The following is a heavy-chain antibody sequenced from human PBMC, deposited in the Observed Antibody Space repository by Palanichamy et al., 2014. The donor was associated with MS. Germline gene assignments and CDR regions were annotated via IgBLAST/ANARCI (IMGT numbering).Heavy chain of an antibody. J-gene: IGHJ4*02. D-gene: IGHD1-1*01. CDR3: AREISRGTNDRYFDY. CDR2: INIDESST. Sequence: EVQLVESGGGLVQPGGSLRLSCATSGFTFSSYWMHWVRQAPGKGPVWVSRINIDESSTNYADSVKGRFTISRDHAKNMLYLQMNSLRAEDTAVYYCAREISRGTNDRYFDYWGQGTLVTVSS. V-gene: IGHV3-74*01. CDR1: GFTFSSYW.